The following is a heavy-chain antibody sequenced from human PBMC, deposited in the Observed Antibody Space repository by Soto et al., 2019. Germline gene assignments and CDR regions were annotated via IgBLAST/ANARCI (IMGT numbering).Heavy chain of an antibody. D-gene: IGHD5-12*01. Sequence: PSETLSLTCTVSGGSLSGIGYYWSWIRQHPAKGLEWVGYISNSGSTYYNPSLKSRVAMSIDTSKNHVSLTLTSLTAADTAVYYCATSVQMATIPDLWGQGTLVTVSS. CDR2: ISNSGST. CDR1: GGSLSGIGYY. CDR3: ATSVQMATIPDL. V-gene: IGHV4-31*03. J-gene: IGHJ5*02.